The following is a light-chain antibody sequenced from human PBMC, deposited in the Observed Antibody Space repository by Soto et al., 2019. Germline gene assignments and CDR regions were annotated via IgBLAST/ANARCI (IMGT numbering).Light chain of an antibody. CDR1: QSITNY. V-gene: IGKV1-39*01. CDR3: QQSDSTPYT. Sequence: DIQMTQAPSSLSASVGDRVTITGRASQSITNYLNWYQQKPGKAPKLLISAASSLQSGVPSRFSGSGSGTGFTLTISSLQPEDFATYNCQQSDSTPYTFGQGTKLEIK. CDR2: AAS. J-gene: IGKJ2*01.